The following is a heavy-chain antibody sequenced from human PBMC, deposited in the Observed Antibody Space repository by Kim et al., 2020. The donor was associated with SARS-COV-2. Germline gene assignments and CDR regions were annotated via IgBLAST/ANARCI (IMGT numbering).Heavy chain of an antibody. D-gene: IGHD2-21*02. CDR1: GFTFSSYG. V-gene: IGHV3-30*18. CDR2: ITNDGSNK. CDR3: AKTYHRHQHIVVVTAILN. J-gene: IGHJ4*02. Sequence: GGSLRLSCAASGFTFSSYGMHWVRQAQGKGLEWVAVITNDGSNKYYADSAKGRFTISRDNSKNTLYLQMNSLRAEETAVYYCAKTYHRHQHIVVVTAILNWGQGTLVTVSS.